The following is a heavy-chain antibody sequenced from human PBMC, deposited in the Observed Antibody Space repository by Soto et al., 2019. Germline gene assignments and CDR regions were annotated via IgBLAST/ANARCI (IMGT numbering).Heavy chain of an antibody. CDR2: ISAYNGNT. V-gene: IGHV1-18*01. Sequence: ASVKVSCKASGYTFPSYGISWVRQAPGQGLEWMGWISAYNGNTNYAQKLQGRVTMTTDTSTSTAYMELRSLRSDDTAVYYCARYYNYDSSGYFRRRDYGMDVWGQGTTVTVSS. D-gene: IGHD3-22*01. CDR3: ARYYNYDSSGYFRRRDYGMDV. CDR1: GYTFPSYG. J-gene: IGHJ6*02.